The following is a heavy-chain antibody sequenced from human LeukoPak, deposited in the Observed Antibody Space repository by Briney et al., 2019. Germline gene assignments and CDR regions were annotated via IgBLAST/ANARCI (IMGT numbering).Heavy chain of an antibody. CDR2: ISLDGSYK. J-gene: IGHJ4*02. Sequence: GGSLRLSCAASGFTFNSYAMHWVRQAPGKGLEWVALISLDGSYKFYADFVKGRFTISRDNSKSTLYLQMSSLRVEDTAVYYCARDRGSYSSSSFFDYWGQGTLVTVSS. D-gene: IGHD6-6*01. CDR3: ARDRGSYSSSSFFDY. V-gene: IGHV3-30-3*01. CDR1: GFTFNSYA.